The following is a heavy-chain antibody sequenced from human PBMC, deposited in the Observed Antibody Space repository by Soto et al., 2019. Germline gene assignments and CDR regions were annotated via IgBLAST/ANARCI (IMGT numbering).Heavy chain of an antibody. V-gene: IGHV1-3*01. CDR1: GYTFSTYA. J-gene: IGHJ6*03. CDR2: INASNGNT. D-gene: IGHD6-6*01. Sequence: QVQLVQSGAEVKKPGASVKVSCKASGYTFSTYAMHWVRQAPGQRLEWMGWINASNGNTKYSQKFQGRVTITRDTSASTAYMELSSLRSEDTAMYYCARGSIAVPKIYYYYYMDFWGKGTTVTVSS. CDR3: ARGSIAVPKIYYYYYMDF.